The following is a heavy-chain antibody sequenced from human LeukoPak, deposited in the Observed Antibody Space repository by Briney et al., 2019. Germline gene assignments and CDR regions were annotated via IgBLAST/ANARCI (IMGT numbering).Heavy chain of an antibody. J-gene: IGHJ4*02. CDR1: GFTFSSYA. V-gene: IGHV3-23*01. CDR3: TTVADDSSGYYYYDYFDY. CDR2: ISGSGGST. Sequence: PGGSLRLSCAASGFTFSSYAMSWVRQAPGKGLEWVSAISGSGGSTYYADSVKGRFTISRDDSKNTLCLQMNSLKTEDTAVYYCTTVADDSSGYYYYDYFDYWGQGTLVTVSS. D-gene: IGHD3-22*01.